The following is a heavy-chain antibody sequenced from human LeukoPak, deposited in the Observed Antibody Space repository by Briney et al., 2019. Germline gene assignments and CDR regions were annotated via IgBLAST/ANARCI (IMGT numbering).Heavy chain of an antibody. CDR2: ISGSGGST. D-gene: IGHD6-19*01. CDR1: GFTFSSYA. J-gene: IGHJ4*02. Sequence: GGSLTLSCAASGFTFSSYAMSWVGRAPARELEWVSAISGSGGSTYYADSVKGRFTISRDNSKNTLYLQMNSLRAEDTAVYYCAKLSSGWPTFFDYWGQGTLVTVSS. CDR3: AKLSSGWPTFFDY. V-gene: IGHV3-23*01.